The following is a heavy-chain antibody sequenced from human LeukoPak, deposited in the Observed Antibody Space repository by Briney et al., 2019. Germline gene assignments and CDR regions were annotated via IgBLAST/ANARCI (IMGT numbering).Heavy chain of an antibody. D-gene: IGHD3-9*01. CDR3: ARDLTDNLTGSYYFDY. J-gene: IGHJ4*02. CDR1: GYTFTGYY. V-gene: IGHV1-2*02. CDR2: INPNSGGT. Sequence: ASVKVSCKASGYTFTGYYMHWVRQAPGQGLEWMGWINPNSGGTNYAQKFQGRVTMTRDTSISTAYMELSRLRSDDTAVYYCARDLTDNLTGSYYFDYWGQGTLVTVSS.